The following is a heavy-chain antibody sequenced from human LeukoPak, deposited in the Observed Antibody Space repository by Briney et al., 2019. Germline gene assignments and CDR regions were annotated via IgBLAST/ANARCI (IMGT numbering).Heavy chain of an antibody. J-gene: IGHJ4*02. V-gene: IGHV4-34*01. CDR2: INHSGST. D-gene: IGHD2-21*02. CDR3: ARATARPLDY. Sequence: PSETLSLTCAVYGGSFSGYYWSWIRQPPGKGLEWIGEINHSGSTNYNPSLKSRVTISVDTSKNQFFLKLSSVTAADTAVYYCARATARPLDYWGQGTLVTVSS. CDR1: GGSFSGYY.